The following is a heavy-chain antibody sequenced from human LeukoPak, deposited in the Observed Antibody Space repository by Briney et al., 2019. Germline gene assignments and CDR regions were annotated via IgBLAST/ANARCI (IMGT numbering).Heavy chain of an antibody. V-gene: IGHV3-23*01. J-gene: IGHJ4*02. CDR1: GFTFSSYD. CDR3: ARARGRYFDWTPIGPFDY. D-gene: IGHD3-9*01. CDR2: ITISGGST. Sequence: GGSLRLSCAASGFTFSSYDMSWVRQAPGKGLEWVSSITISGGSTFYADSVMGRFTISRDNYKNTLYLQMNSLRAEDTAVYYCARARGRYFDWTPIGPFDYWGQGTLVTVSS.